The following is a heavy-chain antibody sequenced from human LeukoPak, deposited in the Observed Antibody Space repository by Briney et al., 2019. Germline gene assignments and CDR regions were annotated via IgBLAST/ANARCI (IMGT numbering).Heavy chain of an antibody. CDR1: GFSVSNYY. CDR3: TIGQSYCGADCYSD. Sequence: GGSLSLSCAASGFSVSNYYMSWVRQPPGKCLEWVSVMYTGGGRYYGDSVKGRFTISRDNSKNTVFLQMNSLRVEDTALYYCTIGQSYCGADCYSDWGQGTLVTVSS. D-gene: IGHD2-21*02. J-gene: IGHJ4*02. CDR2: MYTGGGR. V-gene: IGHV3-66*01.